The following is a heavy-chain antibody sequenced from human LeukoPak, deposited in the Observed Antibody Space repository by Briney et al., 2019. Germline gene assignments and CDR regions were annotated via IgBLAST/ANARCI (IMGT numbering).Heavy chain of an antibody. CDR1: GFTFSSNW. D-gene: IGHD2-8*01. CDR2: IKPDGSEK. V-gene: IGHV3-7*01. J-gene: IGHJ4*02. Sequence: GGSLRLSCAASGFTFSSNWMSWVRQAPGKGLEWVANIKPDGSEKYHVDSVKGRFTISRDNAKNSLYLQMNSLRAEDTAVYYCARGLTNPGYWGQGTLVTVSS. CDR3: ARGLTNPGY.